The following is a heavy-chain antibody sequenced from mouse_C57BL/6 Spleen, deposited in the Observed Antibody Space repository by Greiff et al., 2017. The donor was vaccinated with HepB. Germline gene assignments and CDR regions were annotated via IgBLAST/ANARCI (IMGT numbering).Heavy chain of an antibody. V-gene: IGHV2-9-1*01. J-gene: IGHJ4*01. CDR1: GFSLTSYA. Sequence: VQLQQSGPGLVAPSQSLSITCTVSGFSLTSYAISWVRQPPGKGLEWLGVIWTGGGTNYNSALKSRLSISKDNSKSQVFLKMNSLQTDDTARYYCARYYDYDDYYAMDYWGQGTSVTVSS. D-gene: IGHD2-4*01. CDR3: ARYYDYDDYYAMDY. CDR2: IWTGGGT.